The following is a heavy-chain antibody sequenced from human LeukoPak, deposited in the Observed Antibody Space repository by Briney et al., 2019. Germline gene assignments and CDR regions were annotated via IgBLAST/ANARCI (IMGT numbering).Heavy chain of an antibody. J-gene: IGHJ4*02. D-gene: IGHD6-19*01. V-gene: IGHV3-9*01. CDR3: AKAQTVAGTPFDY. Sequence: GRSLRLSCAASGFTFDDYAMHWVRHAPGKGLEWVSGISWNSGSIGCADSVKGRFTISRDNAKNSLYLQMNSLRAEDTALYYCAKAQTVAGTPFDYWGQGTLVTVSS. CDR1: GFTFDDYA. CDR2: ISWNSGSI.